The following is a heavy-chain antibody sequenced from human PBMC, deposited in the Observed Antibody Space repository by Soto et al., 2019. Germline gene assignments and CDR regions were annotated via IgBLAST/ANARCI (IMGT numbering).Heavy chain of an antibody. V-gene: IGHV3-9*01. CDR3: AKSSGRYDFYALGV. CDR2: ISWNGDTM. Sequence: SLRLSCEASGCSFDDYAMHWVRQAPGKGLEWVSGISWNGDTMVYADSVRGRFTISRDNSKNSLYLQMTSLRREDTAMYYCAKSSGRYDFYALGVWGKGTTFTVSS. J-gene: IGHJ6*01. D-gene: IGHD3-3*01. CDR1: GCSFDDYA.